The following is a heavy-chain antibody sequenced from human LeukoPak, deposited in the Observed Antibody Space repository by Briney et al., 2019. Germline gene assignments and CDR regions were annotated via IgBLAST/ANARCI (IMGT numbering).Heavy chain of an antibody. CDR1: GFTFSNAW. CDR3: TTDEPQYDYGDYVRPHVSNYYYGMDV. CDR2: IKSKTDGGTT. V-gene: IGHV3-15*01. D-gene: IGHD4-17*01. Sequence: PGGSLRLSCAASGFTFSNAWMSWVRQAPGKGLEWVGHIKSKTDGGTTDYAAPVKGRFTISRDDSKNTLYLQMNSLKTEDTAVYYCTTDEPQYDYGDYVRPHVSNYYYGMDVWGQGTTVTVSS. J-gene: IGHJ6*02.